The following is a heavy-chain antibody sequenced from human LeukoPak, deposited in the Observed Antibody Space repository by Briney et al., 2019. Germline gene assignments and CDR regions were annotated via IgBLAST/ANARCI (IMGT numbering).Heavy chain of an antibody. CDR1: EFAFSSYG. CDR3: ARGPIRNYYDSSGYYYANWFDP. D-gene: IGHD3-22*01. Sequence: GGSLRLSCAASEFAFSSYGMHWVRQAPGKGLVWVSRINSDGSSTSYADSVKGRFTISRDNAKNTLYLQMNSLRAEDTAVYYCARGPIRNYYDSSGYYYANWFDPWGQGTLVTVSS. V-gene: IGHV3-74*01. CDR2: INSDGSST. J-gene: IGHJ5*02.